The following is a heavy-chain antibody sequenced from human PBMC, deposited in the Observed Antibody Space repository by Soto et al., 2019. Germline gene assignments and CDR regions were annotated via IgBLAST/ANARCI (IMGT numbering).Heavy chain of an antibody. CDR2: INWNSGSI. V-gene: IGHV3-9*01. CDR1: GFTFGDYS. CDR3: AKGNWGSAFDI. D-gene: IGHD7-27*01. J-gene: IGHJ3*02. Sequence: EVQLVESGGGLIQPGRSLRLSCAASGFTFGDYSMHWVRQAPGKGLEWVSGINWNSGSIAYADSVKGRFTISRDNAKNSLYRQMNRLRGEDTALYYCAKGNWGSAFDIWGQGTMVTVSS.